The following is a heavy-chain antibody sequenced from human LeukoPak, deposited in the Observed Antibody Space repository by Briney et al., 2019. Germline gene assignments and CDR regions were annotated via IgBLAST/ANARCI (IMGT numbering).Heavy chain of an antibody. D-gene: IGHD1-26*01. Sequence: GGSLRLSCAASGFTFSNYAMHWVRQAPGKGLEWVAFIHYDESNKYYADSVKGRFTISRDNSKNTLYLQMNSLRAEDTAVYYCAKGLGGSHDAFDIWGQGTMVTVSS. CDR1: GFTFSNYA. J-gene: IGHJ3*02. CDR2: IHYDESNK. CDR3: AKGLGGSHDAFDI. V-gene: IGHV3-30*02.